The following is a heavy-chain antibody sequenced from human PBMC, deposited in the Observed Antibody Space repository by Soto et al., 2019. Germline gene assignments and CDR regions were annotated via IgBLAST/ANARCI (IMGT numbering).Heavy chain of an antibody. CDR2: INQDGSEK. CDR3: SRSFNS. CDR1: GFTFSTYW. Sequence: PGGSLRLSCAASGFTFSTYWMDWVLQTPGKGLERVANINQDGSEKNYVDSVKGRFIISRDNAGNSLYLQMRSLTAEDSALYYCSRSFNSCGKGTLVTVSS. V-gene: IGHV3-7*01. J-gene: IGHJ4*02.